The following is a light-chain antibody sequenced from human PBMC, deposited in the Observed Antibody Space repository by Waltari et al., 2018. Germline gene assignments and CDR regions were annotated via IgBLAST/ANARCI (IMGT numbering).Light chain of an antibody. CDR1: QSFSRW. CDR3: QQYYLYPRT. Sequence: DIQLTQSPSALSASVGDRVTITCRASQSFSRWLVWYQQKPGTAPKLLIYEASTLQSGVPSRFSASGSATESTLTISSLQPDDFATYYCQQYYLYPRTYGQGTKLEVK. V-gene: IGKV1-5*03. J-gene: IGKJ1*01. CDR2: EAS.